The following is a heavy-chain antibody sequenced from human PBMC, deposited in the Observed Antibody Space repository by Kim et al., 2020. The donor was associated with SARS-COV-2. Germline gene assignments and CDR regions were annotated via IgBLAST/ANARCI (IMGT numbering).Heavy chain of an antibody. CDR3: TPVRDGYNFWAFDI. CDR1: GFTFGDYA. J-gene: IGHJ3*02. Sequence: GGSLRLSCTASGFTFGDYAMSWVRQAPGKGLEWVGFIRSKAYGGTTEYAASVKGRFTISRDDSKSIAYLQMNSLKTEDTAVYYCTPVRDGYNFWAFDIWGQGTMVTVSS. CDR2: IRSKAYGGTT. D-gene: IGHD3-3*01. V-gene: IGHV3-49*04.